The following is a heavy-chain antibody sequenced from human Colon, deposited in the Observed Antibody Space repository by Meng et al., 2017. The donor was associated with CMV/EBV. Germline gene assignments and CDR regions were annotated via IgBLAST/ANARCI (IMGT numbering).Heavy chain of an antibody. CDR2: IYSGGGDT. Sequence: GGSLRLSCATSGFTFSTFAMSWVRQAPGKGLEWVSLIYSGGGDTYYADSVKGRFTISRDNAKNMLYLQMNSLRAEDTAVYYCARETVQYSYYYYGMDVWGQGTTVTVSS. V-gene: IGHV3-23*03. CDR1: GFTFSTFA. CDR3: ARETVQYSYYYYGMDV. D-gene: IGHD4-11*01. J-gene: IGHJ6*02.